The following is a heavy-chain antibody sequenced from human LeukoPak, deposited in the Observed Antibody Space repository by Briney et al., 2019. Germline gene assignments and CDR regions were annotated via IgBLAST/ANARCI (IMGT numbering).Heavy chain of an antibody. Sequence: GGSLRLSCAASGFIVSSKYMSWVRQAPGKGLEWVSVIYSGGSTYYAASVEGRFTISRDNSENTVYLQMNSLRVEDTAVYYCARAGPIDYWGQGTLVTVSS. CDR1: GFIVSSKY. CDR2: IYSGGST. CDR3: ARAGPIDY. V-gene: IGHV3-53*01. J-gene: IGHJ4*02.